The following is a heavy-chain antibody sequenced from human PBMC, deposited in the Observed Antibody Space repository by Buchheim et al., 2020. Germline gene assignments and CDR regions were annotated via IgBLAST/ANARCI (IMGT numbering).Heavy chain of an antibody. V-gene: IGHV4-30-2*01. D-gene: IGHD6-6*01. CDR1: GGSISGGGYF. CDR2: FYHSGNT. J-gene: IGHJ4*02. CDR3: ARSSSAGLFDY. Sequence: QLQLQESGSGLVKPSQTLSLTCAVSGGSISGGGYFWSWVRQPPGKGLEWIGYFYHSGNTYYNPSLKSRVTISVDRSKNQFSLKLSSVTAADTAVYYCARSSSAGLFDYWGQGTL.